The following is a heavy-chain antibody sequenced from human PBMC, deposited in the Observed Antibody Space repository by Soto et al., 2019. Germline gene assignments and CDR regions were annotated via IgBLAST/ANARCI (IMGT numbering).Heavy chain of an antibody. J-gene: IGHJ4*02. CDR1: GFTFSSYW. V-gene: IGHV3-74*01. Sequence: GGSLRLSCAASGFTFSSYWMHWVRQAPGTGLVWVSRNNSDGSSTSYADSVRGRFTISRDNAKNTLYLQMNSLRAEDTAVYYCARSPYSSSWYVYWGQGTLVTVSS. CDR3: ARSPYSSSWYVY. D-gene: IGHD6-13*01. CDR2: NNSDGSST.